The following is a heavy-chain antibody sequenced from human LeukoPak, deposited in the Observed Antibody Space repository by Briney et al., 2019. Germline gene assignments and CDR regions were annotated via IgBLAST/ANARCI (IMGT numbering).Heavy chain of an antibody. Sequence: SETLSLTCTVPGDSISSNSYYWGWIRQPPGKGLEWIGMIYYSGSTYYNPSLKSRVTISVDTSKNQFSLKLSSVTAADTAIYYCASHQYAYIHIFHYWGQGTLVTVSS. J-gene: IGHJ4*02. CDR3: ASHQYAYIHIFHY. V-gene: IGHV4-39*01. CDR2: IYYSGST. CDR1: GDSISSNSYY. D-gene: IGHD3-16*01.